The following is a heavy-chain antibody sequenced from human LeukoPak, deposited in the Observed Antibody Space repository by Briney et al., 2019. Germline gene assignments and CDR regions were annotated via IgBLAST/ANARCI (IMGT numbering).Heavy chain of an antibody. CDR1: GFTFSSYA. J-gene: IGHJ4*01. Sequence: GGSLRLSCAASGFTFSSYAMSWVRQAPGKGLEWVSAIGGDAVSTYYADSVKGRFSISRDNSKNTLYLQMNSLRADDTAVYYCAKDLWKADYWGHGTLVTVSS. D-gene: IGHD3-3*01. CDR2: IGGDAVST. V-gene: IGHV3-23*01. CDR3: AKDLWKADY.